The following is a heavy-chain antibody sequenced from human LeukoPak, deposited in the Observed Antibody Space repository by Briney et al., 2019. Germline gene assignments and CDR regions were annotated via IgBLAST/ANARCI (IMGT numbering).Heavy chain of an antibody. CDR2: IYYSGST. CDR3: ARDSTRVWAHYVWGSVGFDY. D-gene: IGHD3-16*01. CDR1: GGSISSYY. V-gene: IGHV4-59*01. Sequence: TTSETLSLTCTVSGGSISSYYWSWIRQPPGKGLEWIGYIYYSGSTNYNPSLKSRVTISVDTSKNQFSLKLSSVTAADTAVYYCARDSTRVWAHYVWGSVGFDYWGQGTLVTVSS. J-gene: IGHJ4*02.